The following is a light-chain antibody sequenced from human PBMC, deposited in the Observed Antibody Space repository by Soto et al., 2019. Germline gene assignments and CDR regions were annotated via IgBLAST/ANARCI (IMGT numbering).Light chain of an antibody. CDR2: FGS. V-gene: IGKV2-28*01. CDR1: QSLLESNGNNY. Sequence: DIVMTQSPLSLPVTPGEPASISCRSSQSLLESNGNNYLDWYLQKPGQSPQVLIYFGSNRASGVPGRFSGGGSGTDFQLKVSRGEAEDVGVYYRMQALPPYTFGQGTKLEIK. J-gene: IGKJ2*01. CDR3: MQALPPYT.